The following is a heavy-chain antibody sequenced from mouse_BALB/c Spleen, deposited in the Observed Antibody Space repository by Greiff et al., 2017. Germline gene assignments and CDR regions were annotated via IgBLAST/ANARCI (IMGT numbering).Heavy chain of an antibody. CDR1: GFSLTSYG. V-gene: IGHV2-9*02. CDR3: AREAYYGNHYAMDY. CDR2: IWAGGST. D-gene: IGHD2-10*01. Sequence: VQLQESGPGLVAPSQSLSITCTVSGFSLTSYGVHWVRQPPGKGLEWLGVIWAGGSTNYNSALMSRLSISKDNSKSQVFLKMNSLQTDDTAMYYCAREAYYGNHYAMDYWGQGTSVTVSS. J-gene: IGHJ4*01.